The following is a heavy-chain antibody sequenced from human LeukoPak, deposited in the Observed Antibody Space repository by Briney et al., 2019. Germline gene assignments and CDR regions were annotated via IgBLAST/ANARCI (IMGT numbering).Heavy chain of an antibody. V-gene: IGHV1-69*13. CDR3: AREFGGTAMVPLSYYGMDV. J-gene: IGHJ6*02. CDR2: IIPIFGTA. Sequence: SVNVSCKASGGTFSSYAISWVRQAPGQGLEWMGGIIPIFGTANYAQKFQGRVTITADESTSTAYMELSSLRSEDTAVYYCAREFGGTAMVPLSYYGMDVWGQGTTVTVSS. D-gene: IGHD5-18*01. CDR1: GGTFSSYA.